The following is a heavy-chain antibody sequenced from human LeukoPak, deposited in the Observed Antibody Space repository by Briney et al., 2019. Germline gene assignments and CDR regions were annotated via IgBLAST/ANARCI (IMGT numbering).Heavy chain of an antibody. D-gene: IGHD2-8*01. J-gene: IGHJ6*03. Sequence: ETLSLTCTGSGGSISSYYWSWLRQPAGKGLQWMGIIYPDDSDTRYSPSVEGQVIISVYKSISTAYLQWSSLKDSDTATYYCARHGHCTNGVCYSNYYYYMDVWGKGTTVTVSS. CDR2: IYPDDSDT. CDR1: GGSISSYY. V-gene: IGHV5-51*01. CDR3: ARHGHCTNGVCYSNYYYYMDV.